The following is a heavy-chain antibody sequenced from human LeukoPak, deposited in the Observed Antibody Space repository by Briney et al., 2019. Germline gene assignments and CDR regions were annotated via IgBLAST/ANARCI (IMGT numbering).Heavy chain of an antibody. CDR1: GFTFNSYW. D-gene: IGHD4-23*01. Sequence: GGSLRLSCAASGFTFNSYWMSWVRQAPGKGLEWVANIKQDGSEKYYVDSVKGRFTISRDNSKNTLYLQMNSLRAEDTAVYYCARGYYGGNADFDYWGQGTLVIVSS. V-gene: IGHV3-7*01. J-gene: IGHJ4*02. CDR3: ARGYYGGNADFDY. CDR2: IKQDGSEK.